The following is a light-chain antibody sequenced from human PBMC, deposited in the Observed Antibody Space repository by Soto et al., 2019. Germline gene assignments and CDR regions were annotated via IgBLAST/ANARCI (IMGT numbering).Light chain of an antibody. Sequence: EIVLTQSPATLSVSPGQRATLSCRASQSVSTKLAWYQQKPGQPPRLLIYGASTRATGIPARFSGSGSGTEFTLTISSLQSEDFGVYYCQQYNNWPFTFGPGAKVDIK. J-gene: IGKJ3*01. CDR3: QQYNNWPFT. CDR1: QSVSTK. CDR2: GAS. V-gene: IGKV3D-15*01.